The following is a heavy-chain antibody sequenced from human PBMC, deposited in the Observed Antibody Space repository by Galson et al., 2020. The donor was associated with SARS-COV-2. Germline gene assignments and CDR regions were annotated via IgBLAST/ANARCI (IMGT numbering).Heavy chain of an antibody. Sequence: GGSLRLSCAASGFTFSNAWMSWVRQAPGKGLEWDGRIKSKTDGGTTDYAAPVKGRFTISRDDSKNTLYLQMNSLKTEDTAVYYCTTGVCSSTRCYFDPWGQGTLVTVSS. V-gene: IGHV3-15*01. J-gene: IGHJ5*02. CDR2: IKSKTDGGTT. CDR3: TTGVCSSTRCYFDP. D-gene: IGHD2-2*01. CDR1: GFTFSNAW.